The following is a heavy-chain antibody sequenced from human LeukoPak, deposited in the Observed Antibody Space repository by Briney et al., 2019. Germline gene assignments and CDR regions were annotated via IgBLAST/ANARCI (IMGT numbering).Heavy chain of an antibody. CDR3: ARKRIAAAGRGWFDP. CDR1: GGSINSRGYY. CDR2: INHSGST. Sequence: SETLSLTCTVSGGSINSRGYYCGWIRQPPGKGLEWIGEINHSGSTNYNPSLKSRVTISVDTSKNQFSLKLSSVTAADTAVYYCARKRIAAAGRGWFDPWGQGTLVTVSS. V-gene: IGHV4-39*07. D-gene: IGHD6-13*01. J-gene: IGHJ5*02.